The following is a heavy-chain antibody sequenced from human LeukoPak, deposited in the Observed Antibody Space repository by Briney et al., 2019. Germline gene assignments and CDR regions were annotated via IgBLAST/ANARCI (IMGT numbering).Heavy chain of an antibody. V-gene: IGHV4-4*07. D-gene: IGHD5/OR15-5a*01. J-gene: IGHJ5*01. Sequence: SETLSLTCTVSDGAIGSYYWTWVRQPADKGLEWIGHVYSDGTTNYNPSLKSRLTMSIDKAKNKFSLKVNSVTAADTAVYYCARVVSGGTFDSWGQGTLVTVSS. CDR1: DGAIGSYY. CDR2: VYSDGTT. CDR3: ARVVSGGTFDS.